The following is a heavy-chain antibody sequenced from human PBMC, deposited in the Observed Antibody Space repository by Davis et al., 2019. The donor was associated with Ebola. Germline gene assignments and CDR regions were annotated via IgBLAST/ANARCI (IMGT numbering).Heavy chain of an antibody. CDR3: VRDPALVVTGGGWFFGL. Sequence: GESLKISCAASGFTFYSYAMSWVRQAPGKGLEWVSFISSSSNYIYYADSVKGRFTVSRDNAKNSLYLQMNSLRAEDTAVYYCVRDPALVVTGGGWFFGLWGRG. V-gene: IGHV3-21*01. D-gene: IGHD2-21*02. CDR2: ISSSSNYI. CDR1: GFTFYSYA. J-gene: IGHJ2*01.